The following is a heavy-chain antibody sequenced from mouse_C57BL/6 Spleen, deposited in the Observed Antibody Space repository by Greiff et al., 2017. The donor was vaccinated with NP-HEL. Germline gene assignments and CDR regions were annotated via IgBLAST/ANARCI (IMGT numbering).Heavy chain of an antibody. Sequence: VQLQQSGPELVKPGASVKISCKASGYSFTDYHMNWVKQSNGKSLEWIGVINPNYGTTSYNQKFKGKATLTVDQSSSTADIQLNSLTSEDSAVYYCAFITTVVTYYWGQGTSVTVSS. J-gene: IGHJ4*01. CDR1: GYSFTDYH. D-gene: IGHD1-1*01. V-gene: IGHV1-39*01. CDR3: AFITTVVTYY. CDR2: INPNYGTT.